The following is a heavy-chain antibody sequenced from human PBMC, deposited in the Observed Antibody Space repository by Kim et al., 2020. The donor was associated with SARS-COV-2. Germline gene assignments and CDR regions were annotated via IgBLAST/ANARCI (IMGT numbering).Heavy chain of an antibody. J-gene: IGHJ4*02. V-gene: IGHV4-59*01. CDR3: ARDGTLSHTQAVAGSVGYFDY. D-gene: IGHD6-19*01. CDR1: GGSISSYY. Sequence: SETLSLTCTVSGGSISSYYWSWIRQPPGKGLEWIGYIYYSGSTNYNPSLKSRVTISVDTSKNQFSLKLSSVTAADTAVYYCARDGTLSHTQAVAGSVGYFDYWGQGTLVTVSS. CDR2: IYYSGST.